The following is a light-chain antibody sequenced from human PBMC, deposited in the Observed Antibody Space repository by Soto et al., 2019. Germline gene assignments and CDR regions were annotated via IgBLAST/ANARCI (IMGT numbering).Light chain of an antibody. CDR1: RGIGNY. J-gene: IGKJ4*01. Sequence: DIQLTQSPSFLSASIGDRVTITCRASRGIGNYLAWYRQKPGKVPNLLIYAASTLQSGVSSRFSGSRSGTDFTLTISSLQPGDVDTYYCQKYDDAPLSLGGGTKVDIK. CDR3: QKYDDAPLS. V-gene: IGKV1-27*01. CDR2: AAS.